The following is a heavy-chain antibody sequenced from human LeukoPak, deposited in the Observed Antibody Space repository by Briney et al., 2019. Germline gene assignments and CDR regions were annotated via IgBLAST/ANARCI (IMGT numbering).Heavy chain of an antibody. Sequence: ASVKVSCKASGYTFTGYYMHWVRQAPGQGLEWMGWINPNSGGTNYAQKFQVRVTMTRDTSISTAYMELSRLRSDDTAVYYCARDDSRGYSYGSPLYYYYGMDVWGQGTTVTVSS. D-gene: IGHD5-18*01. J-gene: IGHJ6*02. V-gene: IGHV1-2*02. CDR2: INPNSGGT. CDR1: GYTFTGYY. CDR3: ARDDSRGYSYGSPLYYYYGMDV.